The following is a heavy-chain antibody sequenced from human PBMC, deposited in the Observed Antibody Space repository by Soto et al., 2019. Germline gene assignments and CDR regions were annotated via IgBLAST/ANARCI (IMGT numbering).Heavy chain of an antibody. CDR1: GFAFSTYS. Sequence: PVGSLRLSCVASGFAFSTYSMNWVRQAPGMGLEWVSYISGSDTTIYYADSVRGRFIISRDNAKNSLYLHMNSLRDDDTAVYYCARDRGTVPHYVGRDYGMDVWGQWTSVTVSS. J-gene: IGHJ6*02. D-gene: IGHD4-17*01. V-gene: IGHV3-48*02. CDR3: ARDRGTVPHYVGRDYGMDV. CDR2: ISGSDTTI.